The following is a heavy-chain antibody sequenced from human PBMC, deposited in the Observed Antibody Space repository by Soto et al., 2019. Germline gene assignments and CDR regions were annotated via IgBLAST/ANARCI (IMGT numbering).Heavy chain of an antibody. CDR2: VYHTGRT. J-gene: IGHJ4*02. CDR3: ARDFAYFDS. Sequence: SETLSLTCTVSGGSFKIGSYSWSWIRQPPGKGLEWIGYVYHTGRTSYNPSLKSRVSISIDTSKNQFSLNLDSVTAADTAVYFCARDFAYFDSWGQGTLVTVSS. D-gene: IGHD3-3*01. CDR1: GGSFKIGSYS. V-gene: IGHV4-61*01.